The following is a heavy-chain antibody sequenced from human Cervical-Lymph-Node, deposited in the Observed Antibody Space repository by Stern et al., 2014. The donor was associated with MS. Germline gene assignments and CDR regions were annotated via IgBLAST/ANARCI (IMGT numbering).Heavy chain of an antibody. J-gene: IGHJ3*02. CDR2: IAYGSCNT. Sequence: QLVESGPDVNKPGTSVKVSCKASGFTFTSSAVQWVRQARGQGLEWVRLIAYGSCNTYYAQKVHERVTITRDMSTSTAYMELSSLRSEDTAVYYCAAEPMYYSDSVGAFDIWGQGTMVTVSS. D-gene: IGHD3-22*01. CDR1: GFTFTSSA. CDR3: AAEPMYYSDSVGAFDI. V-gene: IGHV1-58*01.